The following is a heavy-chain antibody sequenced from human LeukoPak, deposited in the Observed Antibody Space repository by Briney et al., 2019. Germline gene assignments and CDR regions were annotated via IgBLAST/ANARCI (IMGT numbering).Heavy chain of an antibody. CDR1: GFTFSTDN. CDR3: ARDKGLAIRAYDI. J-gene: IGHJ3*02. Sequence: GGSLRLSCVASGFTFSTDNMNCVRQTPGKRLDWVAFIDAGGNYIQYADSVKGRFIISRDNAQNSLFLEVNSLRVEDTAVYYCARDKGLAIRAYDIWGQGTMVTVSS. CDR2: IDAGGNYI. V-gene: IGHV3-21*06. D-gene: IGHD3-9*01.